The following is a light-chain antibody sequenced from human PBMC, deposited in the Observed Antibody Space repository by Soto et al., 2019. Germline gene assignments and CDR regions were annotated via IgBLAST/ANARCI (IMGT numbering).Light chain of an antibody. Sequence: EMTLKTNSLSASVADRVTITCRASQSIGKYLSWFQQTPGNAPKLLIYAASGLQSGVPSRFSGSGSGTDFTLSIYSLQREDFAPYCCQVSSFLPLPFSGGGKVDIK. CDR2: AAS. J-gene: IGKJ4*01. CDR1: QSIGKY. V-gene: IGKV1-39*01. CDR3: QVSSFLPLP.